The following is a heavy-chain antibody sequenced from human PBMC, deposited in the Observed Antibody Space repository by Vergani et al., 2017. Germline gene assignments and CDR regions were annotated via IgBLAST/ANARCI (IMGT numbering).Heavy chain of an antibody. D-gene: IGHD1-26*01. CDR1: GFPFSTYG. J-gene: IGHJ6*02. V-gene: IGHV3-30*02. CDR3: ARVKNRVGFSAGNFYGMDV. Sequence: QVQLVESGGGVVQPGESLRLSCAASGFPFSTYGMHWVRQAPGKGLEWVEFIQKDGIDKFYADSVRGRFTISIDNAKNSVSLQMNSLRAEDTGVYYCARVKNRVGFSAGNFYGMDVWGQGTTVTVSS. CDR2: IQKDGIDK.